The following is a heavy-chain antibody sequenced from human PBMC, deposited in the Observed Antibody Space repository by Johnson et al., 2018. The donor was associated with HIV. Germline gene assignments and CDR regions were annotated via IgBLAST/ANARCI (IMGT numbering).Heavy chain of an antibody. Sequence: VQLVESGGGLVQPGGSLRLSCAASGFAFRTYWMVWVRQVPGKRPVWVARIYNDGSRTTYADYVRGRFTISKDNAKYTVDLQLNSLRVEDTAVYYCAKVDCGGDTCAGYDPFDLWGQGTLVTVSS. CDR1: GFAFRTYW. CDR2: IYNDGSRT. D-gene: IGHD2-21*01. CDR3: AKVDCGGDTCAGYDPFDL. J-gene: IGHJ3*01. V-gene: IGHV3-74*03.